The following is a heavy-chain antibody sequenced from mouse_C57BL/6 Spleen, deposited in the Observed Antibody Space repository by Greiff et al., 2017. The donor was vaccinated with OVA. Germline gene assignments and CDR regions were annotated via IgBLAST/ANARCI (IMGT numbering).Heavy chain of an antibody. D-gene: IGHD2-13*01. J-gene: IGHJ2*01. CDR1: GFTFSSYA. Sequence: EVQLMESGGGLVKPGGSLKLSCAASGFTFSSYAMSWVRQTPEQRLEWVATISDGGSYTYYPDNVKGRFTISRDNAKNNLYLQMSHLKSEDTAMYYGAREGGLHFDYWGQGTTLTVSS. CDR3: AREGGLHFDY. V-gene: IGHV5-4*01. CDR2: ISDGGSYT.